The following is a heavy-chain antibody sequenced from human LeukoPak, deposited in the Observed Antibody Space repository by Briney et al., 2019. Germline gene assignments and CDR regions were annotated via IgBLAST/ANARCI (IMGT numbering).Heavy chain of an antibody. CDR2: IQPGDSQT. Sequence: GESLKISCKGSGYSFPTYWIDWVRQMPGKGLEWMGLIQPGDSQTRYSPSFQGQVTLSDDKSSTAYLQWSSLRASDTAIYYCARRLQTGGFDIWGQGTMVTVSS. CDR1: GYSFPTYW. V-gene: IGHV5-51*01. J-gene: IGHJ3*02. D-gene: IGHD1-26*01. CDR3: ARRLQTGGFDI.